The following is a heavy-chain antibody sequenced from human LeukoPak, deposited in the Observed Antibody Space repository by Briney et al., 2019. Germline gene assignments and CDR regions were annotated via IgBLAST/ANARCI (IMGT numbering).Heavy chain of an antibody. J-gene: IGHJ6*02. D-gene: IGHD2-2*01. CDR3: AKDDTWDIVVVPAAPMWGMDV. CDR2: ISYDGSNK. V-gene: IGHV3-30*18. CDR1: GFTFSSYG. Sequence: PGRSLRLSCAASGFTFSSYGMHWVRQAPGKGLEWVAVISYDGSNKYYADSVKGRFTIARDNSKNTLYLQMNSLRAEDTAVYYCAKDDTWDIVVVPAAPMWGMDVWGQGTTVTVSS.